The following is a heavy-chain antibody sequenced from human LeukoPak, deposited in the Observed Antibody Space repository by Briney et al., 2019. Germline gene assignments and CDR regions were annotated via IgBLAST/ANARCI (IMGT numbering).Heavy chain of an antibody. V-gene: IGHV3-74*01. Sequence: PGGSLRLSCAASGFTFSRYWMHWVRQAPGKGLLWVSRINSDGSSTNYADSVKGRFTISRDNSKNTLYLQMNSLRAEDTAVYYCARASLGYSYGNSDAFDIWGQGTMVTVSS. J-gene: IGHJ3*02. CDR3: ARASLGYSYGNSDAFDI. D-gene: IGHD5-18*01. CDR2: INSDGSST. CDR1: GFTFSRYW.